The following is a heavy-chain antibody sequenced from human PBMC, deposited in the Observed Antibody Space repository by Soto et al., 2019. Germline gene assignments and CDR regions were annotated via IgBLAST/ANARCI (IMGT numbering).Heavy chain of an antibody. CDR3: ARGASSGYYYVGLDH. CDR1: VFTFSTFC. CDR2: INSDESTP. D-gene: IGHD3-22*01. J-gene: IGHJ1*01. Sequence: PVGSLRLTWAASVFTFSTFCMRWFSKAPGKGLVWVSRINSDESTPSYADSVKGRFTISGDNAKNTLYLHMNSLRAEDTAVYYCARGASSGYYYVGLDHWGKGTLVP. V-gene: IGHV3-74*01.